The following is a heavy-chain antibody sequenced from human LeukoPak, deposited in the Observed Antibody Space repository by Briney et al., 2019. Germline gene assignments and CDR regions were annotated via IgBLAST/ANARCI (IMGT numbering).Heavy chain of an antibody. Sequence: ASVKVSCKASGYTFTSYAMHWVRQAPGQRLEWMGWINAGNGNTKYSQKFQGRVTITRDTSASTAYMELSSLRSEDTAVYYCARDGSGKTTTEYGMDVWGKGTTVTVSS. J-gene: IGHJ6*04. D-gene: IGHD3-10*01. V-gene: IGHV1-3*01. CDR2: INAGNGNT. CDR3: ARDGSGKTTTEYGMDV. CDR1: GYTFTSYA.